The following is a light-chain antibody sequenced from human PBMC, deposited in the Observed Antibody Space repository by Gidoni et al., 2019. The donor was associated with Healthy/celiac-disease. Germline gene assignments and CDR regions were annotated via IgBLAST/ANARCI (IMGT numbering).Light chain of an antibody. CDR3: QQYGSSPLT. J-gene: IGKJ4*01. CDR2: GAS. CDR1: QSVSSSY. Sequence: EIVLTQSPGTLSVSPGERATLSCRASQSVSSSYLAWYQQKPGQAPRLLIYGASSRATGIPDRFSGSGSGTDFTLTISRLEPEDFAVYYCQQYGSSPLTFGGGTKVELK. V-gene: IGKV3-20*01.